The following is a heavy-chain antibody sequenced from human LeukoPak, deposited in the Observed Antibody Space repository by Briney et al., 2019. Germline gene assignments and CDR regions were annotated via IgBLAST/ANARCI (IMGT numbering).Heavy chain of an antibody. V-gene: IGHV3-30*18. CDR3: AKARAKDRATVSDFRKSYYYYGMDV. CDR2: ISYGGSNK. D-gene: IGHD4-11*01. Sequence: PGRSLRLSCAASGFTFSSYGMHWVRQAPGKGLEWVAVISYGGSNKYYADSVKGRFTISRDNSKNTLYLQMNSLRAEDTAVYYCAKARAKDRATVSDFRKSYYYYGMDVWGQGTTVTVSS. J-gene: IGHJ6*02. CDR1: GFTFSSYG.